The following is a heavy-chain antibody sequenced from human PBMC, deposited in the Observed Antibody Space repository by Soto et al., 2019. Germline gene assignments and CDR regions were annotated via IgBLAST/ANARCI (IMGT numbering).Heavy chain of an antibody. J-gene: IGHJ4*02. V-gene: IGHV3-30-3*01. CDR3: ARNRAAAGTNDY. CDR2: ISYDGSNK. Sequence: QVQLVESGGGVVQPGRSLRLSCAASGFTFSSYAMHWVRQAPGKGLEWVAVISYDGSNKYYADSVKGRFTISRDNSKNPLYLQMNSLRAEDTAVYYCARNRAAAGTNDYWGQGTLVTVSS. D-gene: IGHD6-13*01. CDR1: GFTFSSYA.